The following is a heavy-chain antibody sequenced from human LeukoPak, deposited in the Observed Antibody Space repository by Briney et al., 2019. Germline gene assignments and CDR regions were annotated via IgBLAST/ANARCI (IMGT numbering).Heavy chain of an antibody. J-gene: IGHJ4*02. CDR3: ARTEYSSSPVGY. Sequence: SETLPLTCTVSGGSISSSSFYWGWIRQPPGKGLEWIVSIYYSGSTNYNPSLKSRVTISVDTSKNQFSLKLSSVTAADTAVYYCARTEYSSSPVGYWGQGTLVTVSS. V-gene: IGHV4-39*07. D-gene: IGHD6-6*01. CDR1: GGSISSSSFY. CDR2: IYYSGST.